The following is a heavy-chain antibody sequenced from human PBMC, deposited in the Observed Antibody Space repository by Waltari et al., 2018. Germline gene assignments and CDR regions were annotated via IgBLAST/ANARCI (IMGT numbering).Heavy chain of an antibody. D-gene: IGHD2-15*01. CDR2: IYYSVST. CDR1: GGSISSYY. Sequence: QVQLQESGPGLVKPSETLSLTCTVSGGSISSYYWSWIRQPPGKGLEWIGYIYYSVSTNYTPSLKSRVTISVDTSKNQFSLKLSSVTAADTAVYYCARIRSGGSCSPWGQGTLVTVSS. V-gene: IGHV4-59*01. J-gene: IGHJ5*02. CDR3: ARIRSGGSCSP.